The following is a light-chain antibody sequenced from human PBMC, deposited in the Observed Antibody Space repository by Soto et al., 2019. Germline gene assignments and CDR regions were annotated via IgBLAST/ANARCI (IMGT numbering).Light chain of an antibody. CDR1: QSLNSGY. J-gene: IGKJ2*01. V-gene: IGKV3-20*01. Sequence: IVLTQSPGTLSLSPWEGASVSCRASQSLNSGYLAWYQQKPGQAPRLLIYGASSRATGIPDRFSGSRSGTNFTLTISRLEPEDFAVYFCQQYGSAPYTFGQGTKLEIK. CDR3: QQYGSAPYT. CDR2: GAS.